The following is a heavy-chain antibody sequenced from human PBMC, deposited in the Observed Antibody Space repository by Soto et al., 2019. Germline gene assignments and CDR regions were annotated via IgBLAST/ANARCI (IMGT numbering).Heavy chain of an antibody. J-gene: IGHJ3*01. Sequence: QGQLQQSGPGLVKPSQTRSLTCAISGDSVSSDITSWNWIRQSPSRGLEWLGRTYYRSKWFHDYAASVKSRITINPDTSKNQFSLELNSMTPEDTAVYYCARGNALDVWGQGTVVTVSS. CDR2: TYYRSKWFH. CDR3: ARGNALDV. D-gene: IGHD3-10*01. V-gene: IGHV6-1*01. CDR1: GDSVSSDITS.